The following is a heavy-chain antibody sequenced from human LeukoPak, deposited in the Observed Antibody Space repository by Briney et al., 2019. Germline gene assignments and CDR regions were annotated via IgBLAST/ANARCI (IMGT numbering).Heavy chain of an antibody. CDR3: ARHLSDITSSPNY. D-gene: IGHD2-2*01. V-gene: IGHV5-51*01. Sequence: GESLKISCKVSGYSFSSYWIAWVRQMPGKGLEWMGVIYPRDSRTTYSPSFQGQVTISADKSISTAYLQWTSLKASDTAMYYCARHLSDITSSPNYWGPGTLVTVSS. CDR2: IYPRDSRT. J-gene: IGHJ4*02. CDR1: GYSFSSYW.